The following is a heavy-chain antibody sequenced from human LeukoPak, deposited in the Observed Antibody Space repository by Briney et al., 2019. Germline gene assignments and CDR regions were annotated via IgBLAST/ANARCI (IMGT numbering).Heavy chain of an antibody. CDR3: ARNEDRNYYYYYGMDV. J-gene: IGHJ6*02. CDR2: IIPIFGTA. Sequence: SVKVSCKASGGTFSSYAISWVRQAPGQGLEWMGGIIPIFGTANYAQKFQGRVTITADKSTSTAYMELSSLRSEDTAVYYCARNEDRNYYYYYGMDVWGQGTTATVSS. V-gene: IGHV1-69*06. CDR1: GGTFSSYA.